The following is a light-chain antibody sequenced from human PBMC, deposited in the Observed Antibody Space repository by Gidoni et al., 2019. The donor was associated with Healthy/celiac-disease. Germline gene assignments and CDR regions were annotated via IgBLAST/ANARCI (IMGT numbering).Light chain of an antibody. J-gene: IGKJ3*01. CDR1: QSVSSSY. V-gene: IGKV3-20*01. CDR2: GAS. Sequence: DIVLPQSPGTLSLSPGERATLSCRASQSVSSSYLAWYQQKPGQAPRLLIDGASSRATGIPDRFSGSGSGTDFTLTISRLEPEDFAVYYCQQYGSSPRFTFGPGTKVDIK. CDR3: QQYGSSPRFT.